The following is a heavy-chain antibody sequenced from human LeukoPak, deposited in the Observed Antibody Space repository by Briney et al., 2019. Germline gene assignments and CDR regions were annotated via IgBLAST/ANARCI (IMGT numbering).Heavy chain of an antibody. Sequence: GGSLRLSCAASGFTFSSYGMHWVRQAPGKGLEWVAFIRYDGSNKYYADSVKGRFTISRDNSKNTLYLQMSSLRAEDTAVYYCAKGFIVVVPAAFDYWGQGTLVTVSS. CDR1: GFTFSSYG. D-gene: IGHD2-2*01. CDR2: IRYDGSNK. V-gene: IGHV3-30*02. CDR3: AKGFIVVVPAAFDY. J-gene: IGHJ4*02.